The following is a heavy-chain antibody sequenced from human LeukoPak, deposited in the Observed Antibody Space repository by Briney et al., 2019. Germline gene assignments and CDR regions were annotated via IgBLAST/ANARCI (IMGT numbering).Heavy chain of an antibody. CDR1: GFTLSNYG. V-gene: IGHV3-33*06. CDR3: AKGAHITMVRGALEN. D-gene: IGHD3-10*01. J-gene: IGHJ4*02. CDR2: IWFDGSNK. Sequence: PGGSLSLSCAASGFTLSNYGMHWVRQAPGKGLEWVAVIWFDGSNKYYADSVKGRFTISRDNSKNTVHLQMDSLRAEDTAVYYCAKGAHITMVRGALENLGQGTLVTVSS.